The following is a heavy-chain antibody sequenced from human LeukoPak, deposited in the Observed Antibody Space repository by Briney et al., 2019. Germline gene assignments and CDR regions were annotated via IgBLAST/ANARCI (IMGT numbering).Heavy chain of an antibody. J-gene: IGHJ3*02. CDR2: ILHDGSDI. V-gene: IGHV3-30*04. Sequence: GGSLRLSCAASAFTFSSYTMHWVRQAPGKGLEWVAVILHDGSDIYYADSVKGRFTISRDNSKNTLYLQMNSLRAEDTAVYYCARANYGEYAFDIWGQGTMVTVSS. D-gene: IGHD4-17*01. CDR3: ARANYGEYAFDI. CDR1: AFTFSSYT.